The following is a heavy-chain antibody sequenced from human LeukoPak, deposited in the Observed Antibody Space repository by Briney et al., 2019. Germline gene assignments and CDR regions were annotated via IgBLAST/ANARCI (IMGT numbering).Heavy chain of an antibody. CDR2: ISSSGSTI. CDR3: ARDQGRFKDCGGDCYAAFDI. V-gene: IGHV3-48*03. Sequence: PGGSLRLSCAASGFTFSSYEMNWVRQAPGKGLEWVSYISSSGSTIYYADSVKGRFTISRDNAKNSLYLQMNSLRAEDTAVYYCARDQGRFKDCGGDCYAAFDIWGQGTMATVSS. D-gene: IGHD2-21*02. J-gene: IGHJ3*02. CDR1: GFTFSSYE.